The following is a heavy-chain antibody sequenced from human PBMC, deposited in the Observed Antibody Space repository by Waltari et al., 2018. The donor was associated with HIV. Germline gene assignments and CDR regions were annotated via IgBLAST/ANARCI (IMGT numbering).Heavy chain of an antibody. J-gene: IGHJ1*01. V-gene: IGHV3-23*01. D-gene: IGHD3-22*01. CDR2: ISGGGRAT. CDR1: GFTFSSYA. CDR3: AKDTPWANHDTRGYVFQH. Sequence: EVELLESGGGLVQPGGSLRLSCAASGFTFSSYAMNWVRQTGKGLEWGAGISGGGRATYYADSVKDRFTLSRDNSKNTVYLQMNGMGVEDTGVYFFAKDTPWANHDTRGYVFQHWGQGTLVTASS.